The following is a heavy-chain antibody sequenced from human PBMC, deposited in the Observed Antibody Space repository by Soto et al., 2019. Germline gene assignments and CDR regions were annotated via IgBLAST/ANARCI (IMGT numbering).Heavy chain of an antibody. CDR3: ARSIVVVTAADY. D-gene: IGHD2-21*02. CDR1: GYTFTSYA. Sequence: QVQLVQSGAEVKKPGASVKVSCKASGYTFTSYAMHWVRQAPGQRLEWMGWINAGNGNTKYSQKFQGRVTITRDTAASTGYVVLSSLRYEDTAVYYCARSIVVVTAADYWGQGTLVTVSS. CDR2: INAGNGNT. J-gene: IGHJ4*02. V-gene: IGHV1-3*01.